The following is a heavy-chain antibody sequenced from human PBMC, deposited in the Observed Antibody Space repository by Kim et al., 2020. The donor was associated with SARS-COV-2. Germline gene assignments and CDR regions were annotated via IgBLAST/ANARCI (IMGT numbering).Heavy chain of an antibody. V-gene: IGHV1-18*01. D-gene: IGHD3-22*01. CDR3: ARGNSYYDSSGNSYHDAFDI. J-gene: IGHJ3*02. Sequence: ASVKVSCKASGYTFTSYGVSWVRQDPGQGLEWMGWISAYNGNTNYAQNLQGRVTMTTDTSTSTAYMELRSLRSDDTAVYYCARGNSYYDSSGNSYHDAFDIWGQGTMVTVSS. CDR2: ISAYNGNT. CDR1: GYTFTSYG.